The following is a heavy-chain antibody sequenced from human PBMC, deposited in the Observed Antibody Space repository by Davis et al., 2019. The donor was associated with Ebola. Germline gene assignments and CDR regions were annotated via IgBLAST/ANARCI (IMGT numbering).Heavy chain of an antibody. Sequence: AASVKVSCKASGYTFRSYGISWVRQAPGQGLEWMGWINSHNGNTNYAQNLQGRVTMTTDTSTSTAYMEVRSLRYDDTAVYYCARAVTMVLPSGWFDPWGQGTLVTVSS. CDR1: GYTFRSYG. CDR3: ARAVTMVLPSGWFDP. V-gene: IGHV1-18*01. CDR2: INSHNGNT. J-gene: IGHJ5*02. D-gene: IGHD3-10*01.